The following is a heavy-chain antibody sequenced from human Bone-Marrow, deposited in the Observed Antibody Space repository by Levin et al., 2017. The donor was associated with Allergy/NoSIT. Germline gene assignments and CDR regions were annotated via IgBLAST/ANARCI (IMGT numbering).Heavy chain of an antibody. J-gene: IGHJ5*02. D-gene: IGHD3-9*01. CDR3: ARDLSYYDISTRYHNLNWFDP. CDR1: GGSISNYY. CDR2: IYYTGST. V-gene: IGHV4-59*01. Sequence: PGGSLRLSCTVSGGSISNYYWTWIRRPPGKGLEWVGSIYYTGSTDYNPSLKSRVTISLDTSRDQFSLNLRSVTAADTAVYYCARDLSYYDISTRYHNLNWFDPWGQGTLVTVSS.